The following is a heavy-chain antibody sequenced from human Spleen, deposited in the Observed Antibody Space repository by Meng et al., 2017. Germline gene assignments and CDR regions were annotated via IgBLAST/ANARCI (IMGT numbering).Heavy chain of an antibody. CDR3: ARATAAGFDY. Sequence: QEQLQESGQGLVKPSQTLSLTCAVSAYSLSRSNWWGWIRQPPGKGLEWIGYIYYSGSTSYNPSLKSRVTISVDTSKNQFSLKLSSVTAADTAVYYCARATAAGFDYWGQGTLVTVSS. D-gene: IGHD6-13*01. V-gene: IGHV4-28*02. CDR2: IYYSGST. J-gene: IGHJ4*02. CDR1: AYSLSRSNW.